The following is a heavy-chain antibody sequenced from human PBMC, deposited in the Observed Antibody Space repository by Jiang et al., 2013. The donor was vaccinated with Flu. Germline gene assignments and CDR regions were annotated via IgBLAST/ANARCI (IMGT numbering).Heavy chain of an antibody. CDR3: AKDRGGVNSRWYYYYSGMDA. V-gene: IGHV1-46*01. Sequence: KKPGASVKVSCKPSGNTFTSYYIHWVRQAPGLGLEWMGIINPSGGSTSYAQKFQGRVTMTRDTSTSTVYMELSSLRSEDTAVYYCAKDRGGVNSRWYYYYSGMDAWGQGTTVTVSS. D-gene: IGHD6-13*01. CDR1: GNTFTSYY. J-gene: IGHJ6*02. CDR2: INPSGGST.